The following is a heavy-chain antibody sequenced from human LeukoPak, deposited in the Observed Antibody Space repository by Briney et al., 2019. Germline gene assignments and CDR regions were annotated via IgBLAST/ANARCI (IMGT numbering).Heavy chain of an antibody. V-gene: IGHV4-34*01. CDR3: ARVNSTSGEVDY. D-gene: IGHD3-10*01. Sequence: PSETLSLTCAVYGGSFSGYYWSWIRQPPGKGLEWIGEINHSGSTNYNPSPKSRVTISVDTSKNQFSLKVSSVTAAGTAVYYCARVNSTSGEVDYWGQGTLVTVSS. J-gene: IGHJ4*02. CDR1: GGSFSGYY. CDR2: INHSGST.